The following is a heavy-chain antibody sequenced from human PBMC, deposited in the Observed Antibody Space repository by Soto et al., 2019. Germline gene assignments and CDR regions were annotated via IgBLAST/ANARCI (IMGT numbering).Heavy chain of an antibody. D-gene: IGHD3-10*01. CDR1: GFSLNSTTMA. V-gene: IGHV2-26*01. CDR3: ERIRKSWDAWFDFDY. Sequence: QVTLKESGPVLVKPTETLTLTCTVYGFSLNSTTMAVSWIRQPPGKDLEWLGYIFSNDERSDSKSLENRLAISKDTSKGQVVLTMTNMAPVYTGTYSCERIRKSWDAWFDFDYWGQGLLVTVSS. CDR2: IFSNDER. J-gene: IGHJ4*02.